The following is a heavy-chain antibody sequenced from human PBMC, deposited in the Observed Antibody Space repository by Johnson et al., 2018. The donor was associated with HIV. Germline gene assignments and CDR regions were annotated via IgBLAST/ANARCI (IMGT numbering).Heavy chain of an antibody. Sequence: QVQLVESGGGVVQPGGSLRLSCAASGFTFSSYDMHWVRQAPGKGLEWVAVISYDGSEKYFADSVKGRFTISRDSSKNTLYLQMNSLRAEDTAVYYCAKGGLWFGESIDAFDIWGQGTMVTVSS. V-gene: IGHV3-30*18. CDR3: AKGGLWFGESIDAFDI. CDR2: ISYDGSEK. D-gene: IGHD3-10*01. J-gene: IGHJ3*02. CDR1: GFTFSSYD.